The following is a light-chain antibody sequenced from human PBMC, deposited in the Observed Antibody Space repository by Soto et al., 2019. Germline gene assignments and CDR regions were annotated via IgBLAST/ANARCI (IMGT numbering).Light chain of an antibody. CDR3: HHYADSPHT. CDR1: QSVSSN. J-gene: IGKJ2*01. Sequence: EIVMTQSPATLSVSPGERATLSCRASQSVSSNLAWYQQKPGQAPRLLIYGASTRATGIPARFSGSGSGTEFTLTISRLEPEDFAVYYCHHYADSPHTFGQGTKLEI. CDR2: GAS. V-gene: IGKV3-15*01.